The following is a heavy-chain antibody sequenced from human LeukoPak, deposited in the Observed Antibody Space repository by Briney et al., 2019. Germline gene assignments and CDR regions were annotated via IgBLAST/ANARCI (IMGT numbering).Heavy chain of an antibody. D-gene: IGHD6-19*01. J-gene: IGHJ4*02. CDR2: ISASDGST. CDR3: AKDVISVAGTPRYFDY. CDR1: GFTFSSYA. Sequence: GGSLRLSCAASGFTFSSYAMSWVRQAPGKGLEWVSAISASDGSTYYADSVKGRFTISRDNSKNTLYLQMNTLRDEDTAVYYCAKDVISVAGTPRYFDYWGQGTLVTVSS. V-gene: IGHV3-23*01.